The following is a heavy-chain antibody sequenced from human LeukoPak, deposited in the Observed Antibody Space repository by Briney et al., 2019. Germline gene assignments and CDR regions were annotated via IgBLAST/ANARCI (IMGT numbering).Heavy chain of an antibody. CDR2: INHSGGT. CDR1: GGSFSGYS. Sequence: SETLSLTCAVYGGSFSGYSWNWIRQPPVKGLEWIGEINHSGGTNYNPSLKSRVTISVDTSKKQFSLKLSSVTAADTAVYYCARSIAARHKNFDYWGQGTLVTVSS. D-gene: IGHD6-6*01. J-gene: IGHJ4*02. V-gene: IGHV4-34*01. CDR3: ARSIAARHKNFDY.